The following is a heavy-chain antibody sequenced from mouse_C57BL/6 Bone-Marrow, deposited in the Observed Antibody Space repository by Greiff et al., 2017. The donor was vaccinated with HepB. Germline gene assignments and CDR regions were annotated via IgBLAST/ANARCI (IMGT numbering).Heavy chain of an antibody. CDR1: GYTFTSYG. D-gene: IGHD1-1*01. V-gene: IGHV1-81*01. Sequence: QVQLQQSGAELARPGASVKLSCKASGYTFTSYGISWVKQRTGQGLEWIGEIYPRSGNTYYNEKFKGKATLTADKSSSTAYMELRSLTSEDSAVYFCARHPPYYYGSSYWFAYWGQGTLVTVS. CDR2: IYPRSGNT. J-gene: IGHJ3*01. CDR3: ARHPPYYYGSSYWFAY.